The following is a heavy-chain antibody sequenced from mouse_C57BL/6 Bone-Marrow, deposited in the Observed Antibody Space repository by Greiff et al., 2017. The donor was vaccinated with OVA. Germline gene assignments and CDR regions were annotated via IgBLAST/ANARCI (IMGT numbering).Heavy chain of an antibody. Sequence: DVQLQESGPELVKPGDSVKISCKASGYSFTGYFMNWVMQSHGKSLEWIGRINPYNGDTFYNQKFKGKATLTVDKSSSTAHMELRSLTSEDSAVYYCARRYYSDYWGQGTTLTVSS. J-gene: IGHJ2*01. V-gene: IGHV1-20*01. CDR1: GYSFTGYF. CDR3: ARRYYSDY. CDR2: INPYNGDT.